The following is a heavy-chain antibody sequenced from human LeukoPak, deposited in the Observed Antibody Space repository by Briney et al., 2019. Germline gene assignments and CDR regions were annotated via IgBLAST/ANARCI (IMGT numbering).Heavy chain of an antibody. Sequence: GESLKISCKGSGYSFSTYWIGWVRQMPGNGLEWMVIIYPGDSDTRYSPSFQGQVTISADKSISAAYLQWSSLKASDTAMYYCARMNDYDSSGYYHVADYWGQGTLVTVSS. D-gene: IGHD3-22*01. CDR1: GYSFSTYW. CDR2: IYPGDSDT. V-gene: IGHV5-51*01. CDR3: ARMNDYDSSGYYHVADY. J-gene: IGHJ4*02.